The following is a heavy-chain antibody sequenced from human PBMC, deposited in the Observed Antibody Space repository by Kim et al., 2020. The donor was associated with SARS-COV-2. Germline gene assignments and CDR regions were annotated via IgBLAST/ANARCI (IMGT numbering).Heavy chain of an antibody. Sequence: RYSPSVRGQVTISADKTTTTANLQWSSLKASDTAMYYCARSAGPYDYYFDYWGQGTLVTVSS. J-gene: IGHJ4*02. CDR3: ARSAGPYDYYFDY. V-gene: IGHV5-51*01. D-gene: IGHD3-16*01.